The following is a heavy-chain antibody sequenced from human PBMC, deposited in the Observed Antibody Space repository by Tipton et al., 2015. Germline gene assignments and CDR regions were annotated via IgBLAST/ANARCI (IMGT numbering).Heavy chain of an antibody. Sequence: QVQLVQSGAEVKKPGASVRVSCKASGYTFTNHAFSWVRQAPGQGLEWMGWISPYNGDTRYAQKFQGRFTMTRDTSTSTVYMELSSLRSEDTAVYYCARDQRDNYYYGLDVWGQGTTVTVSS. CDR2: ISPYNGDT. CDR1: GYTFTNHA. V-gene: IGHV1-18*01. J-gene: IGHJ6*02. CDR3: ARDQRDNYYYGLDV.